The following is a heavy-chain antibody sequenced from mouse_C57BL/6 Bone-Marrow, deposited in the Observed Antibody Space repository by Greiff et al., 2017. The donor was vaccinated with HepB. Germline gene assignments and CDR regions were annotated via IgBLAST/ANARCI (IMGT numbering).Heavy chain of an antibody. D-gene: IGHD1-1*01. CDR2: IRNKANGYTT. CDR1: GFTFTDYY. Sequence: DVKLVESGGGLVQPGGSLSLSCAASGFTFTDYYMSWVRQPPGKALEWLGFIRNKANGYTTEYSASVKGRFTISRDNSQSILYLQMNALRAEDSATYYCARSLITTVVRAMDYWGQGTSVTVSS. J-gene: IGHJ4*01. V-gene: IGHV7-3*01. CDR3: ARSLITTVVRAMDY.